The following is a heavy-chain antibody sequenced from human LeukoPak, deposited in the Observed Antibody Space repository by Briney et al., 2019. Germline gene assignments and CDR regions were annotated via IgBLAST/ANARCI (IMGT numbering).Heavy chain of an antibody. CDR2: IYYSESP. J-gene: IGHJ5*01. D-gene: IGHD2-8*01. Sequence: KASQTLSLTCSVSGGSISSGGYYWSWIRQHPGKGLEWIGYIYYSESPHYNPSLKSRITISVDTSKDQLSLKLSSVTAADTAVYYCTSGSNAGWFDYWGQGTLVTVSS. V-gene: IGHV4-31*03. CDR1: GGSISSGGYY. CDR3: TSGSNAGWFDY.